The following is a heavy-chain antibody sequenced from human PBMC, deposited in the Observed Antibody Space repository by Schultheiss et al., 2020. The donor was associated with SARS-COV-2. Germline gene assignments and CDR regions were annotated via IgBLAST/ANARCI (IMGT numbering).Heavy chain of an antibody. D-gene: IGHD4-23*01. J-gene: IGHJ3*02. V-gene: IGHV4-39*01. CDR1: GGSISSSSYY. CDR2: IYYSGST. Sequence: SQTLSLTCTVSGGSISSSSYYWGWIRQPPGTGLEWIGSIYYSGSTYYNPSLKSRVTISVDTSKNQFSLKLSSVTAADTAVYYCARPGDYGGLDAFDIWGQGTMVTVSS. CDR3: ARPGDYGGLDAFDI.